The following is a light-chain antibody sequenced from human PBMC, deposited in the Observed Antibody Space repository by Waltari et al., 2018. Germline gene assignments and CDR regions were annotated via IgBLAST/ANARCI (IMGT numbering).Light chain of an antibody. CDR2: EDN. V-gene: IGLV3-10*01. J-gene: IGLJ3*02. Sequence: SHELTQPPSVSVSPGQTARITCSGDALPTNSIYWYQQKSGQAPVMLIYEDNKRPSGIPERFSGSSSGTLATLTVSGAVVEDEGDYYCYSTDSSSFPLFGGGTRLTVL. CDR3: YSTDSSSFPL. CDR1: ALPTNS.